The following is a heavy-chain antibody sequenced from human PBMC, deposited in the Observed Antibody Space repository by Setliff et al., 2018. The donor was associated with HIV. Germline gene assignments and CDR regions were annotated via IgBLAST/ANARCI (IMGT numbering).Heavy chain of an antibody. CDR2: FDHEEGKI. D-gene: IGHD3-3*02. CDR3: AAPSSVYIFGVLTPVSFDY. CDR1: GDTLTKLS. V-gene: IGHV1-24*01. J-gene: IGHJ4*02. Sequence: GGSVKVSCKVSGDTLTKLSIYWVRQAPGKGLEWMGGFDHEEGKIIYAQKFQGRVSMTEDTSTDTAYMDLSSLRSDDTAVYHCAAPSSVYIFGVLTPVSFDYWGQGTLVTVSS.